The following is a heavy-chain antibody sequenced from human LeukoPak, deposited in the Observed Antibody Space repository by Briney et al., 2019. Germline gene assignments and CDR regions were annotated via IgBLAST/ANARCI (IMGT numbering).Heavy chain of an antibody. D-gene: IGHD3-10*01. CDR2: IKQDGSEK. J-gene: IGHJ4*02. Sequence: GGSLRLSCAASGFTFSSYWMSWVRQAPGKGLEWVANIKQDGSEKYYVDSVKGRFTISRDNAKNSLYLQMNSLRAEDTAVYYCARFTMVRGVIQAYFDYWGQGTLVTVSS. V-gene: IGHV3-7*01. CDR1: GFTFSSYW. CDR3: ARFTMVRGVIQAYFDY.